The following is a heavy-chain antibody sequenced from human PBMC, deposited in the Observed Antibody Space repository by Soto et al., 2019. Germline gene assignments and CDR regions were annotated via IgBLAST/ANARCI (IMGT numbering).Heavy chain of an antibody. CDR1: GGSISSYY. CDR2: IYTSGST. J-gene: IGHJ5*02. D-gene: IGHD3-3*01. V-gene: IGHV4-4*07. Sequence: PSETLSLTCTVSGGSISSYYWSWIRQPAGKGLEWIGRIYTSGSTNYNPSLKSRVTMSVDTSKNQFSLKLSSVTAADTAVHYCARGDYDFWSGYYTGTGAPPLNNWFDPWGQGTLVTVSS. CDR3: ARGDYDFWSGYYTGTGAPPLNNWFDP.